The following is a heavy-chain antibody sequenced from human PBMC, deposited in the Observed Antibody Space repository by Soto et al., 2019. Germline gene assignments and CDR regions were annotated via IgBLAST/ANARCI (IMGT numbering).Heavy chain of an antibody. CDR2: TDPSDSYT. CDR1: GYSFTSYW. D-gene: IGHD6-19*01. J-gene: IGHJ4*02. V-gene: IGHV5-10-1*01. Sequence: PGESLKISCKGSGYSFTSYWISWVRQMPGKGLEWMGRTDPSDSYTNYSPSLQGHVTISADKSISTAYLQWSSLKASDTAMYYCARLGYSSGWTLDYWGQGTLVTVSS. CDR3: ARLGYSSGWTLDY.